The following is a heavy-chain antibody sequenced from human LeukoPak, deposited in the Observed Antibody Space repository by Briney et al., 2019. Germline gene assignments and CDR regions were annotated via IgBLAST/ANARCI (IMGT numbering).Heavy chain of an antibody. CDR2: INHSGST. D-gene: IGHD2-21*01. J-gene: IGHJ4*02. V-gene: IGHV4-34*01. Sequence: SETLSLTCAVYGGSFSGYYWSWIRQPPGKGLEWIGEINHSGSTNYNPSLKSRVTISVDTSKNQFSLKLSSVTAADTAVYYCARDGGGGGDYWGQGTLVTVSS. CDR1: GGSFSGYY. CDR3: ARDGGGGGDY.